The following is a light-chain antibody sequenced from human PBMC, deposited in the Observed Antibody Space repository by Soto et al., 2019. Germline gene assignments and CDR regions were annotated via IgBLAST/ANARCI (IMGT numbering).Light chain of an antibody. CDR1: QSLVYSDGNTY. CDR3: MQGAHWLYT. J-gene: IGKJ2*01. V-gene: IGKV2-30*01. Sequence: DVVMTQSPLSLPVTLGQPASISCRSSQSLVYSDGNTYLSWFQQRPGQSPRRLIYKVSNRDSGVPDRFSGSGSGTDFTLIISRVEAEDVGVYYCMQGAHWLYTFGQGTKLEIK. CDR2: KVS.